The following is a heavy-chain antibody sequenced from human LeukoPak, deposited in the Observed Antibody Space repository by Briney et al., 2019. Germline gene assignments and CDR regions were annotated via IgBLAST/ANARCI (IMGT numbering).Heavy chain of an antibody. V-gene: IGHV1-2*02. CDR1: GYTFTGYY. CDR3: ARDAGASPYYFDY. D-gene: IGHD1-26*01. Sequence: ASVKVSCKASGYTFTGYYMHWVRQAPGQGLEWMGWINPNSGVTNYAQKFKGRVTMTRDTSISTAYMELSRLRSDDTAVYYCARDAGASPYYFDYWGQGTLVTVSS. J-gene: IGHJ4*02. CDR2: INPNSGVT.